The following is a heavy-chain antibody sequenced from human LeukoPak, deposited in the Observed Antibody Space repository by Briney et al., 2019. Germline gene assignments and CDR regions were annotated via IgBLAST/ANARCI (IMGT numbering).Heavy chain of an antibody. Sequence: ASVKVSCKASGGTFSSYAISWVRQAPGQGLEWMGGIIPIFGTANYAQKFQGRVTITTDKSTSTAYMELSSLRSEDTAVYYCARLADGYNQLVFDYWGQGTLVTVSS. CDR3: ARLADGYNQLVFDY. J-gene: IGHJ4*02. D-gene: IGHD5-24*01. CDR2: IIPIFGTA. CDR1: GGTFSSYA. V-gene: IGHV1-69*05.